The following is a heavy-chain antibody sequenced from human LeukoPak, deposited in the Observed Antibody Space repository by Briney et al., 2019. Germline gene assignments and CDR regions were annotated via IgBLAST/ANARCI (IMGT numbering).Heavy chain of an antibody. D-gene: IGHD2-15*01. V-gene: IGHV4-59*01. CDR3: ARDRRYRSSDTYYLHYFYS. CDR2: IHYTGTT. Sequence: SETLSPTFTVSGGFISNYYWSWIRRPPGRGLEWVGYIHYTGTTNYSPSFKGRITISVDTSKNQFSLKLNSVTAADTAIYYCARDRRYRSSDTYYLHYFYSWGQGTLVTVSS. CDR1: GGFISNYY. J-gene: IGHJ4*02.